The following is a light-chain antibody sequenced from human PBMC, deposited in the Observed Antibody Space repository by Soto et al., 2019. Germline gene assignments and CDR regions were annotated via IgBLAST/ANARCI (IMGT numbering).Light chain of an antibody. CDR2: AAS. Sequence: DIQLTQSPSFLSASVGDRVTITCRASQGIGNSLAWYQQKPGKAPKLLIYAASTLQSGVPSRFSGSGSGTDFTLTISSQQTEDFATYYCQQHNSYPLTFGGGTKVEIK. V-gene: IGKV1-9*01. CDR3: QQHNSYPLT. J-gene: IGKJ4*01. CDR1: QGIGNS.